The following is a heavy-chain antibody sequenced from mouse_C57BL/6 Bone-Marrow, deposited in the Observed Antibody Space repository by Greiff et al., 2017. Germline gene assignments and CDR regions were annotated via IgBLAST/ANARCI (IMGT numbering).Heavy chain of an antibody. CDR1: GFTFSDYG. J-gene: IGHJ4*01. Sequence: EVKLVESGGGLVKPGGSLKLSCAASGFTFSDYGMHWVRQAPEKGLEWVAYISSGSSTIYYADTVKGRFTISRDNAKNTLFLQMTSLRSEDTAMYYCTRRWLLPYAMDYWGRGNAVTVSA. V-gene: IGHV5-17*01. CDR2: ISSGSSTI. CDR3: TRRWLLPYAMDY. D-gene: IGHD2-3*01.